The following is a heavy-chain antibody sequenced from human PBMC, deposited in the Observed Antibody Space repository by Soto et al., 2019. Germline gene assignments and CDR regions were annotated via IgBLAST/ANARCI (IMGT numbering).Heavy chain of an antibody. J-gene: IGHJ6*02. CDR1: GFIFSMYS. V-gene: IGHV3-7*03. D-gene: IGHD2-21*02. CDR3: ARDHLILPAQDFFYGSRV. Sequence: DVKLVESGGGIVQPGDSLRLSCEVSGFIFSMYSMSWVRQTPGKGLEWVAKIPQDGVDGHYADAVKGRFTISRDNGKNSIYLQMNNLRSEDTAVYYCARDHLILPAQDFFYGSRVWGRGATVTVSS. CDR2: IPQDGVDG.